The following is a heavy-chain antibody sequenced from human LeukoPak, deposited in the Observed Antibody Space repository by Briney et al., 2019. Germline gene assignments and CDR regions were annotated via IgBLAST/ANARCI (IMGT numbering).Heavy chain of an antibody. D-gene: IGHD3-22*01. CDR2: IYPGDSDT. Sequence: GESLKISCKGSGSSFTSYWIGWVRQMPGKGLEWMGIIYPGDSDTRYSPSFQGQVTISADKSISTAYLQWSSLKASDTAMYYCASLSIVVVSTDAFDIWGQGTMVTVSS. V-gene: IGHV5-51*01. CDR3: ASLSIVVVSTDAFDI. CDR1: GSSFTSYW. J-gene: IGHJ3*02.